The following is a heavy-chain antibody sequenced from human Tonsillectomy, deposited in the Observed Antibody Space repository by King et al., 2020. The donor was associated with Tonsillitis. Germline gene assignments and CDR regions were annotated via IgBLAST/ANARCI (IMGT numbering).Heavy chain of an antibody. CDR1: GFTFDDYA. V-gene: IGHV3-9*01. D-gene: IGHD5-24*01. CDR3: AKSQGWLQFWWYFDL. J-gene: IGHJ2*01. Sequence: VQLVESGGGLVQPGRSLRLSCAASGFTFDDYAMHWVRQAPGKGLEWVSGISWNSGSIGYADSVKGRFTISRDNAKNSLYLQMNSLRAEDTALYYCAKSQGWLQFWWYFDLWGRGTLVTVSS. CDR2: ISWNSGSI.